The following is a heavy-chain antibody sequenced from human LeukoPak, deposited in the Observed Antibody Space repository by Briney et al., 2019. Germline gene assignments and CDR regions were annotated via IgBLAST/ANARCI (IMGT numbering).Heavy chain of an antibody. D-gene: IGHD3-9*01. CDR3: ARDSRITWFFL. V-gene: IGHV4-61*02. CDR2: IYTSGST. Sequence: PSETLSLTCAVSGGSISSGSYYWSWIRQPAGKGLEWIGRIYTSGSTNYNPSLKSRVTISVDTSKNQFSLNLNSVTAADTAIYYCARDSRITWFFLWGQGTLVTVSS. J-gene: IGHJ4*02. CDR1: GGSISSGSYY.